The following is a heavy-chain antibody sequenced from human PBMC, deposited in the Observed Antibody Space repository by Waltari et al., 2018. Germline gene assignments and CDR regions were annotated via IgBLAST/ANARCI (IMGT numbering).Heavy chain of an antibody. CDR2: IYYSGST. D-gene: IGHD6-6*01. J-gene: IGHJ5*02. V-gene: IGHV4-59*01. CDR3: ARDAIAARPGIGWFDP. Sequence: QVQLQESGPGLVKPSETLSLTCTVSGGSISSYYWSWIRQPPGKGLEWIGYIYYSGSTNYNPSLKSGVTISVDTSKNQFSLKLSSVTAADTAVYYCARDAIAARPGIGWFDPWGQGTLVTVSS. CDR1: GGSISSYY.